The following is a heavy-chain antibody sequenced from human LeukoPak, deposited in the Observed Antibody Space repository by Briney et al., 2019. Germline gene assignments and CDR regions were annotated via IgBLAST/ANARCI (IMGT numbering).Heavy chain of an antibody. CDR2: IGSSSSSYI. V-gene: IGHV3-21*01. D-gene: IGHD3-16*01. Sequence: PGGSLRLSCAASGFTFSRNSMNWVRQAPGKGLEWVSSIGSSSSSYIYYGDSVKGRFTISRDNAKNSLYLQMNSLRAEDTAVYYCARGLYGGDAFDIWGQGTMVTVSS. J-gene: IGHJ3*02. CDR1: GFTFSRNS. CDR3: ARGLYGGDAFDI.